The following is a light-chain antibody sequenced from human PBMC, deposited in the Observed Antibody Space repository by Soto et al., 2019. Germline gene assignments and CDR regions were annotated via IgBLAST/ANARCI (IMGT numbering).Light chain of an antibody. J-gene: IGKJ5*01. CDR1: ESVSDY. CDR2: GAT. V-gene: IGKV3D-15*01. Sequence: EIVLTQSPGALSLPPGERATLSCWASESVSDYLAWYQQKPGLAPRLLIHGATKRTSGTPDRFSGSGSGTEFTLTISSPQPDDFATYYCQHYNSYSEAFGQGTRLEIK. CDR3: QHYNSYSEA.